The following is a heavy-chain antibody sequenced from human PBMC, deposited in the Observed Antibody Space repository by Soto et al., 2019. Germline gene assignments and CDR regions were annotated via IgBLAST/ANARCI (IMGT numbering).Heavy chain of an antibody. CDR3: AILVGATSSDY. J-gene: IGHJ4*02. Sequence: ASVKVSCKASGFTFTGYFMHWVRQAPGQGLEWMGWINSNSGGTNYAQKFQGRVTMTRDTSISTAYMELSRLRSDDTAVYYCAILVGATSSDYWGQGTLVTVSS. V-gene: IGHV1-2*02. CDR1: GFTFTGYF. D-gene: IGHD1-26*01. CDR2: INSNSGGT.